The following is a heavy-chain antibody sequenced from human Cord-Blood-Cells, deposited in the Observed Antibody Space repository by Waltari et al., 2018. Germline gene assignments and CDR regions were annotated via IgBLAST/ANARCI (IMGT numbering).Heavy chain of an antibody. D-gene: IGHD2-2*02. Sequence: QVQLQESGPGLVKPSETLSLTCTVSGGSISSYYWSWIRQPPGKGLEWIGYIYYSGSTNYNPSLKSRVTISVDTSKNQFALKLSSVTAADTAVYYWARGRYCSSTSCYKGYFQHWGQGTLVTVSS. CDR3: ARGRYCSSTSCYKGYFQH. CDR2: IYYSGST. V-gene: IGHV4-59*01. CDR1: GGSISSYY. J-gene: IGHJ1*01.